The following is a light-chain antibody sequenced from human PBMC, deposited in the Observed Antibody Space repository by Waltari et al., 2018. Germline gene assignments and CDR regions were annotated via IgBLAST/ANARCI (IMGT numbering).Light chain of an antibody. V-gene: IGKV4-1*01. Sequence: DIVMTQSPDSLAVSLGEGATINCESSQTVLKNSNNKNNLAWYQQKPGQPPKLLIYWASTRHSGVPDRFSGSGSGTEFTLTISSLQAEDVAFYYCQQYYTTPWTFGQGTKVEIK. CDR1: QTVLKNSNNKNN. CDR2: WAS. CDR3: QQYYTTPWT. J-gene: IGKJ1*01.